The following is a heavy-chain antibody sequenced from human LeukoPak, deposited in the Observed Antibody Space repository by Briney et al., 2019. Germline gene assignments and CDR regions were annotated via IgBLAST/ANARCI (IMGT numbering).Heavy chain of an antibody. V-gene: IGHV3-74*01. D-gene: IGHD1-7*01. CDR1: GFTFRNSY. Sequence: GGSLRLSCAASGFTFRNSYIHWVRQAPGKGLVWVSRIDIDGNTIYADPVKGRFTISRDNAKSTLYLQMNSLRPDDTAVYYCARDMNYNLDYGGQGTLVTVSP. J-gene: IGHJ4*02. CDR2: IDIDGNT. CDR3: ARDMNYNLDY.